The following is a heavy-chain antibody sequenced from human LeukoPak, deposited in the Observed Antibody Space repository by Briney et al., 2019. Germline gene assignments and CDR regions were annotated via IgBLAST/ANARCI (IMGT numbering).Heavy chain of an antibody. Sequence: ASVKVSCKASGYTFTGYYMHWVRQAPGQGLEWMGWINPNSGGTNYAQKFQGRVTMTRDTSISTAYMELSRLRSDDTAVYYCARVELRDDNWFDPWGQGTLVTVSS. CDR3: ARVELRDDNWFDP. CDR1: GYTFTGYY. J-gene: IGHJ5*02. V-gene: IGHV1-2*02. CDR2: INPNSGGT. D-gene: IGHD1-26*01.